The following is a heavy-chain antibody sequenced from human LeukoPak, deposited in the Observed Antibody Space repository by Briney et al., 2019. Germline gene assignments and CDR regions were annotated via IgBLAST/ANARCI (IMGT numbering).Heavy chain of an antibody. CDR2: ISSSSSYI. J-gene: IGHJ4*02. CDR1: GFTFSSYS. CDR3: ARESTMVRGVLDY. Sequence: GGSLRLSCAASGFTFSSYSMNWVRQAPGKGLEWVSSISSSSSYIYYADSVKGRVTISRDNAKNSLYLQMNSLRAEDTAVYYCARESTMVRGVLDYWGQGTLVTVSS. V-gene: IGHV3-21*01. D-gene: IGHD3-10*01.